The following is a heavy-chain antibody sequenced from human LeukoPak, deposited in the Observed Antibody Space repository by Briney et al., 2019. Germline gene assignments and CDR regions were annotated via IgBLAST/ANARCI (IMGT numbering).Heavy chain of an antibody. CDR2: INPNSGGT. V-gene: IGHV1-2*06. D-gene: IGHD3-3*02. CDR3: ARDHLAPGHVASAPFDP. CDR1: GYTFTGYY. J-gene: IGHJ5*02. Sequence: ASVKVSCKASGYTFTGYYMHWVRQAPGQGLEWMGRINPNSGGTNYAQKFQGRVTTTRDTSISTAYMELSRLRSDDTAVYYCARDHLAPGHVASAPFDPWGQGTLVTVSS.